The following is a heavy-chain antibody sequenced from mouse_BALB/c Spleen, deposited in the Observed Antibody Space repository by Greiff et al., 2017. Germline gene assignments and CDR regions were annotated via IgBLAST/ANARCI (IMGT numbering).Heavy chain of an antibody. CDR3: ARELRSFAY. Sequence: QVQLKESGAELMKPGASVKISCKATGYTFSSYWIEWVKQRPGHGLEWIGEILPGSGSTNYNEKFKGKATFTADTSSNTAYMQLSSLTSEDSAVYYCARELRSFAYWGPGTLVTVSA. CDR2: ILPGSGST. D-gene: IGHD1-1*01. J-gene: IGHJ3*01. V-gene: IGHV1-9*01. CDR1: GYTFSSYW.